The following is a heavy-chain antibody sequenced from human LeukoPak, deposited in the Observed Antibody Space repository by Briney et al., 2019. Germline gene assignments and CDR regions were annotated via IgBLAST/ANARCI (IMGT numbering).Heavy chain of an antibody. D-gene: IGHD1-26*01. CDR3: ASEGIVGATTLDY. CDR1: GFTFSSYA. Sequence: GGSLRLSCAASGFTFSSYAMHWVRQAPGKGLEGVAVISYDGSNKYYADSVKGRFTISRDNSKNTLYLQMNSLRAEDTAVYYCASEGIVGATTLDYWGQGTLVTVSS. V-gene: IGHV3-30-3*01. CDR2: ISYDGSNK. J-gene: IGHJ4*02.